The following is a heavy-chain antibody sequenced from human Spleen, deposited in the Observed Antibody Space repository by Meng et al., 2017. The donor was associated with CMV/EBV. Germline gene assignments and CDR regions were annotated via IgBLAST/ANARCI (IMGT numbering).Heavy chain of an antibody. V-gene: IGHV1-2*02. J-gene: IGHJ4*02. Sequence: ASVKVSCKTSGYTFTAYYVHWVRRAPGQGLEWMGWINPNSGGTNYAQKFQDRVTLTRDTSISTAYMELSRLRSEDTAVYYCAREGGLGSGLYYFDYWGQGTLVTVSS. CDR3: AREGGLGSGLYYFDY. CDR2: INPNSGGT. CDR1: GYTFTAYY. D-gene: IGHD3-3*01.